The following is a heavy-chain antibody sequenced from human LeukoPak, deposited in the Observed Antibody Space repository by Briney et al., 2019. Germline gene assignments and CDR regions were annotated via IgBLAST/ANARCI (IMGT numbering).Heavy chain of an antibody. J-gene: IGHJ4*02. CDR3: ARDRLLNWKDY. D-gene: IGHD1-20*01. Sequence: GSSVKVSCKASGGTFSSYAISWVRQAPGQGLEWMGWISAYNGNTNYAQKLQGRVTMTTDTSTSTAYMELRSLRSDDTAVYYCARDRLLNWKDYWGQGTLVTVSS. CDR1: GGTFSSYA. CDR2: ISAYNGNT. V-gene: IGHV1-18*01.